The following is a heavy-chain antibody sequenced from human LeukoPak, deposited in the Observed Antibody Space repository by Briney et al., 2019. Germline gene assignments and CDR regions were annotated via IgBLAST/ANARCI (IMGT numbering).Heavy chain of an antibody. CDR1: GFTFSSYA. D-gene: IGHD3-3*01. CDR3: AKDGRITIFGVVTQYYYYYMDV. Sequence: GGSLRLSCAASGFTFSSYAMSWVRRAPGKGLEWVSAISGSGGSTYYADSVKGRFTISRDNSKNTLYLQMNSLRAEDTAVYYCAKDGRITIFGVVTQYYYYYMDVWGKGTTVTVSS. J-gene: IGHJ6*03. CDR2: ISGSGGST. V-gene: IGHV3-23*01.